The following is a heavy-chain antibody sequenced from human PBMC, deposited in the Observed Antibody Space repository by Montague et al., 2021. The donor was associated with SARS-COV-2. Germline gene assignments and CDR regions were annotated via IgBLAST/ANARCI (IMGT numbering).Heavy chain of an antibody. CDR3: ARHAGKRITIFGVVKGQYYFDY. CDR2: IYYSGST. CDR1: GGSISSSSYY. D-gene: IGHD3-3*01. V-gene: IGHV4-39*01. Sequence: ETLSLACTVSGGSISSSSYYWGWIRQPPGKGLEWIGSIYYSGSTYYNPSLKSRVTISVDTSKNQFSLKLSSVTAADTAVYYCARHAGKRITIFGVVKGQYYFDYWGQGPLVTVSS. J-gene: IGHJ4*02.